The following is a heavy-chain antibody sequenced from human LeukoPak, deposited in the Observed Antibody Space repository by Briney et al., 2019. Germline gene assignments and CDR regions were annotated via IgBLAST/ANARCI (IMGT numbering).Heavy chain of an antibody. Sequence: GGSLRLSCAASGFTFSSYAMHWVRQAPGKGLEWVAVISYDGSNKYYADSVKGRFTISRDNSKNTLYLQMNSLRAEDTAVYYCAKDHSEIWLQFGGAFDIWGQGTMVTVSS. J-gene: IGHJ3*02. V-gene: IGHV3-30*04. CDR3: AKDHSEIWLQFGGAFDI. D-gene: IGHD5-24*01. CDR2: ISYDGSNK. CDR1: GFTFSSYA.